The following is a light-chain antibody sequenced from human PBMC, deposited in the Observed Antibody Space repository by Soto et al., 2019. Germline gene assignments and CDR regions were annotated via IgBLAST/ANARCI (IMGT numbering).Light chain of an antibody. CDR2: DAS. Sequence: DIRMTQSPPTLSASVGDRVTITCRASQTITTGMAWYQQKPGKAPKLLVYDASTLQSGVATRFSGSGSGTEFTLIISGLQPEDSATYYCQQYTNTNNPWMFGQGTKVDIK. CDR3: QQYTNTNNPWM. J-gene: IGKJ1*01. CDR1: QTITTG. V-gene: IGKV1-5*01.